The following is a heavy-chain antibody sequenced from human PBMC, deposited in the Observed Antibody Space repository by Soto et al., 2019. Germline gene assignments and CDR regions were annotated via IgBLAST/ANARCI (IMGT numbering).Heavy chain of an antibody. V-gene: IGHV4-30-4*01. CDR2: IYYTGNT. J-gene: IGHJ4*02. D-gene: IGHD3-16*01. CDR1: GGSINNGDYY. Sequence: TISLTCTVSGGSINNGDYYWSWIRQPPEKGLEWIGYIYYTGNTNYNPSLKSRLTISVDTSKNHISLKLTSVTAADTAVYYCARGGTPIDYWGQGTLVTVSS. CDR3: ARGGTPIDY.